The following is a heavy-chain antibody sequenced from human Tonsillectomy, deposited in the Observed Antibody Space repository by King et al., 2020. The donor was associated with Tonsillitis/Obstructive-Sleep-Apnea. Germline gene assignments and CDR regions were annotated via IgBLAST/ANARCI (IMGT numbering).Heavy chain of an antibody. V-gene: IGHV3-23*04. CDR2: ISGSGGST. J-gene: IGHJ4*02. D-gene: IGHD6-25*01. CDR3: AKAPAALAALFEY. CDR1: GFTFSNSA. Sequence: VQLVESGGGLVQPGESLRLSCATSGFTFSNSAMSWVRQAPETGLEWVSAISGSGGSTYYAESVKGRFTISRDNSKNTLYLDMNTLRAEDTAVYYCAKAPAALAALFEYWGQGTLVTVSS.